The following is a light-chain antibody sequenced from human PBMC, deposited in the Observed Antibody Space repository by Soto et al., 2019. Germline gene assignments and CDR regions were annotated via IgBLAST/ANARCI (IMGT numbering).Light chain of an antibody. CDR2: TAS. Sequence: AIQMTQSPSSLSASVGARVTITCRASQGIRDDFGWYQVKPGKAPKLLIYTASNFQSGVPSRFSGSGSGTDFSLTINSLQPEDFATYYCLQEYNYPLTFGGGTKVEVK. CDR3: LQEYNYPLT. CDR1: QGIRDD. J-gene: IGKJ4*01. V-gene: IGKV1-6*02.